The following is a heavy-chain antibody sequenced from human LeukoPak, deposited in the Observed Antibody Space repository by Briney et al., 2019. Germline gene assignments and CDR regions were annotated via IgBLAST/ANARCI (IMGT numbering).Heavy chain of an antibody. CDR2: LYYSGSP. CDR1: GASVSFYY. J-gene: IGHJ3*02. Sequence: SETLSLTCTVSGASVSFYYWTWVRQPPGKGLEWIGYLYYSGSPRYNPSLEGRATLSVDTSKNQFSLRPTSVAAADTAGYFCAGHGICSSGCAFDMWGEGAMVTVSS. CDR3: AGHGICSSGCAFDM. V-gene: IGHV4-59*02. D-gene: IGHD2-15*01.